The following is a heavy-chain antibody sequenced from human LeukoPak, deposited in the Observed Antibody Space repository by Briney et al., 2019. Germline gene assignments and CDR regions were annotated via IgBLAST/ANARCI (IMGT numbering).Heavy chain of an antibody. D-gene: IGHD2-8*02. V-gene: IGHV1-8*01. J-gene: IGHJ4*02. CDR2: MNPNSGNT. Sequence: GASVKVSCKASGYTFTSYDINWVRQATGQGLEWMGWMNPNSGNTGYAQKLQGRVTMTTDTSTSTAYMELRSLRSDDTAVYYCARGSTGPTLVYSMSYHFDYWGQGTLVTVSS. CDR1: GYTFTSYD. CDR3: ARGSTGPTLVYSMSYHFDY.